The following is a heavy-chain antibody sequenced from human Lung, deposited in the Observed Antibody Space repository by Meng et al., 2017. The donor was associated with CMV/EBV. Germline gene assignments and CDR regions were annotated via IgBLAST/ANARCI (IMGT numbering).Heavy chain of an antibody. V-gene: IGHV3-48*03. D-gene: IGHD2-2*01. CDR3: ARDRPTHLIYCSNDNCYSNAMDV. Sequence: GESLKISCTASGFTFSSYEMNWVRQAPGKGLEWVSYISSSGSTVSYGDSVKGRFTISRDNAKNSLYLQMNSLRAEDTAVYYCARDRPTHLIYCSNDNCYSNAMDVWXQGTXVTVSS. CDR2: ISSSGSTV. CDR1: GFTFSSYE. J-gene: IGHJ6*02.